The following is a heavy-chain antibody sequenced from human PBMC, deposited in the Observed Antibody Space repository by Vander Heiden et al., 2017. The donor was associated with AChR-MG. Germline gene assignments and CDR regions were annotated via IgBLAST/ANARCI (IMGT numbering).Heavy chain of an antibody. V-gene: IGHV3-49*04. Sequence: EVQLVESGGGLVQPGRSLRLSCTASGFTFGDYAMSWVRQAPGKGLEWVGFIRSKAYGGTTEYAASVKGRFTISRDDSKSIAYLQMNSLKTEDTAVYYCTRAKMVQGVILFAFDIWGQGTMVTVSS. D-gene: IGHD3-10*01. CDR1: GFTFGDYA. CDR2: IRSKAYGGTT. J-gene: IGHJ3*02. CDR3: TRAKMVQGVILFAFDI.